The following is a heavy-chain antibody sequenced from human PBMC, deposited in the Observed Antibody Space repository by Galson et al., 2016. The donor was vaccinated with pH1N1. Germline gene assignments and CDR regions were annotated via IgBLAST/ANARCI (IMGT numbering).Heavy chain of an antibody. V-gene: IGHV3-23*01. CDR1: GFNFGNYA. J-gene: IGHJ3*01. CDR3: VKEPFSTVLYGFDD. Sequence: SLRLSFAASGFNFGNYAMDWVRQPPGKGLEWVSGITGSGGRTDYGVSVKGRFIVSRDNSKNTLFLQLNSLRVDDTAVYYCVKEPFSTVLYGFDDWGQGTLLTVSS. CDR2: ITGSGGRT. D-gene: IGHD5/OR15-5a*01.